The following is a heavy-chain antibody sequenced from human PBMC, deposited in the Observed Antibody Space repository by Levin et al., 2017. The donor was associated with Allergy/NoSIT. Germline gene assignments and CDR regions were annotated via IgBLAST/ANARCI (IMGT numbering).Heavy chain of an antibody. J-gene: IGHJ6*02. D-gene: IGHD1-26*01. CDR3: ARSAVKKWDLPTSLGMDV. Sequence: GESLKISCKASGFIFADSYIHWVRQTPGQGLEWMGWVYPKSGGTTYAQKFQGWVTMTRDMSITTAYMELNRLSSDDTAIYYCARSAVKKWDLPTSLGMDVWGQGTTVAVSS. CDR2: VYPKSGGT. CDR1: GFIFADSY. V-gene: IGHV1-2*04.